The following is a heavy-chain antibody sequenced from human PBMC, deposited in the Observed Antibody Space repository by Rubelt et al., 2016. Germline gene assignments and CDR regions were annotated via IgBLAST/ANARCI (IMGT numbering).Heavy chain of an antibody. CDR2: IYYSGST. D-gene: IGHD2-8*01. V-gene: IGHV4-59*08. J-gene: IGHJ6*03. Sequence: QVQLQESGPGLVKPSETLSLTCTVSGGPISSYYWRWIRQPPGKGLEWIGYIYYSGSTNYNPSLKSRVTISVDTSKNQFSLKLSSVTAADTDVYYCARGMGSSLYYYMDVWGKGTTVTVSS. CDR3: ARGMGSSLYYYMDV. CDR1: GGPISSYY.